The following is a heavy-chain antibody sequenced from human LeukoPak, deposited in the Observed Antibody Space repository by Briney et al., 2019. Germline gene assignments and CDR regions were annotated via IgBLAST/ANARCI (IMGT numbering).Heavy chain of an antibody. D-gene: IGHD6-13*01. CDR2: ISSSSSYI. CDR3: ARVIWDSSSWYGDDY. CDR1: GFTFSSYS. V-gene: IGHV3-21*01. J-gene: IGHJ4*02. Sequence: PGGSLRLSCAASGFTFSSYSMNWVRQAPGKGLEWVSSISSSSSYIYYADSVKGRFTISRDNAKNSLYLQMNSLRAEDTAVYYCARVIWDSSSWYGDDYWGQGTLVTVSS.